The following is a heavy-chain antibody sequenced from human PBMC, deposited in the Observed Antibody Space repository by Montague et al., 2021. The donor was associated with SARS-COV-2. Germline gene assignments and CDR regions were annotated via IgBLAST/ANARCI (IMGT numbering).Heavy chain of an antibody. D-gene: IGHD6-13*01. Sequence: TLSLTCTVSGGSISSGGYYWSWIPQPPGKGLEWIGYIYYSGSTYYNPSLQSRVTISVDTSKNQVSLKLGSVTAADTAVYYCATAEWSGWYFFDYWGQGTLVTVSS. J-gene: IGHJ4*02. CDR3: ATAEWSGWYFFDY. CDR2: IYYSGST. CDR1: GGSISSGGYY. V-gene: IGHV4-31*03.